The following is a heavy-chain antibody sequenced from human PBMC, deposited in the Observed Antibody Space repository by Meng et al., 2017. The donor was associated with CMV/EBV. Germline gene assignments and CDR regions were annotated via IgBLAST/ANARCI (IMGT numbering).Heavy chain of an antibody. D-gene: IGHD2-2*01. J-gene: IGHJ4*02. CDR3: ARSESSLRMPAIWY. V-gene: IGHV1-2*02. Sequence: ASVKVSCKASGYTFTGYYMHWVRQAPGQGLEWMGWINPNSGGTNYAQKFQGRVTMTRDTSIGTAYMELSRLRSDDTAVYYCARSESSLRMPAIWYWGQGTLVTVSS. CDR1: GYTFTGYY. CDR2: INPNSGGT.